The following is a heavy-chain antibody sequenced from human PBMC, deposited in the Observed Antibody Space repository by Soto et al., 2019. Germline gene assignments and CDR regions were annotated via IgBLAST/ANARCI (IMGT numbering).Heavy chain of an antibody. J-gene: IGHJ2*01. CDR1: GGSISSSSYY. CDR2: IYYSGST. CDR3: ARHGMGTSWYFDL. V-gene: IGHV4-39*01. D-gene: IGHD7-27*01. Sequence: SETLSLTCTVSGGSISSSSYYWGWIRQPPGKGLEWIGSIYYSGSTYYNPSLKSRVTISVDTSKNQFSLKLSSVTAADTAVYYCARHGMGTSWYFDLWGRGTLVTVSS.